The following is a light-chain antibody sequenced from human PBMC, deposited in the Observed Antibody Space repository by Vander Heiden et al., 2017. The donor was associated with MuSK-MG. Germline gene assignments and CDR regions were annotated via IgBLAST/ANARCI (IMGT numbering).Light chain of an antibody. CDR3: QQSYSNALT. CDR1: QRISSY. J-gene: IGKJ1*01. CDR2: AAS. V-gene: IGKV1-39*01. Sequence: DILMTPPPSSLSASVGDRVTITCRASQRISSYLNWYQQKTRNAPKLLIDAASSLKSGVPSRFSGRGSGTDFTLTISSLQPEDVATDYCQQSYSNALTVGPGTKVEIK.